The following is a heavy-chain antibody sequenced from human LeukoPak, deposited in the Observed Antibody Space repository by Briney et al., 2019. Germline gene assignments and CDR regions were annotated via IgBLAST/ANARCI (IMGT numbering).Heavy chain of an antibody. D-gene: IGHD3-3*01. CDR3: ARGGYDFWGGYHDY. V-gene: IGHV4-34*01. CDR2: INHSGCT. Sequence: PSETLSLTCAVYGVSFRGYYWSYIRQPPGKGLEWIGEINHSGCTSYNPSLKSRVTISVDTSKNQFSLKLSSVTAADTAVYYCARGGYDFWGGYHDYWGQGTLVTVSA. CDR1: GVSFRGYY. J-gene: IGHJ4*02.